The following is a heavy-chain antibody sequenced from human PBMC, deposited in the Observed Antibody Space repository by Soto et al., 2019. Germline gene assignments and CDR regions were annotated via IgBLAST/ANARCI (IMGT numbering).Heavy chain of an antibody. CDR1: GDSLTNNHW. D-gene: IGHD6-13*01. CDR2: IWHTGRP. J-gene: IGHJ4*02. CDR3: VRDSRTGCSSINGYMH. V-gene: IGHV4-4*02. Sequence: QLQLRESGPGLVQPSGTLSLTCDVSGDSLTNNHWWSWVRQAPGKGLEWIGEIWHTGRPNYNPSLKSRVAISIYKSKNQCSLKLSSVTAADTAVYYCVRDSRTGCSSINGYMHLGQGTLVTVSS.